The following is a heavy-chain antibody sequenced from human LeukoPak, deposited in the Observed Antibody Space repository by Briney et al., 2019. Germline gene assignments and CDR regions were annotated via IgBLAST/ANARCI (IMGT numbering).Heavy chain of an antibody. J-gene: IGHJ4*02. Sequence: ASVTVSCKVSGYTLTELSMHWVRQAPGKGLEWMGGFDPEDGETIYAQKFQGRVTMTEDTSTDTAYMELSSLRSEDTAVYYCATLPGKYSSGWYGLGYWGQGTLVTVSS. CDR1: GYTLTELS. D-gene: IGHD6-19*01. CDR3: ATLPGKYSSGWYGLGY. CDR2: FDPEDGET. V-gene: IGHV1-24*01.